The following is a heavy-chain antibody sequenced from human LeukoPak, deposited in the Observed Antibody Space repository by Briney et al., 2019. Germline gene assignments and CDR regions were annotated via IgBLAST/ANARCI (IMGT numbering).Heavy chain of an antibody. D-gene: IGHD3-10*01. CDR1: GGTFSSYA. V-gene: IGHV1-69*13. CDR2: IIPIFGTA. J-gene: IGHJ3*02. Sequence: SVKVSCKASGGTFSSYAISWVRQAPGQGLEWMGGIIPIFGTANYAQKFQGRVTITADESTSTAYMELSSLRSEDTAVYYCASGITMVRGTEAFDIWGQGTMVTVSS. CDR3: ASGITMVRGTEAFDI.